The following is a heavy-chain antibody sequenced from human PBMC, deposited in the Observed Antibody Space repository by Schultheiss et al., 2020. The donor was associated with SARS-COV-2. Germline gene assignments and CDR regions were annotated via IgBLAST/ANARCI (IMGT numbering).Heavy chain of an antibody. CDR2: ISGSGGST. V-gene: IGHV3-23*01. CDR1: GFTFSSYA. J-gene: IGHJ6*03. D-gene: IGHD6-6*01. Sequence: GGSLRLSCAASGFTFSSYAMSWVRQAPGKGLEWVSAISGSGGSTYYADSVKGRFTISRDNSKNTLYLQMNSLRAEDTAVYYCAKLIGSSPNYYYYYMDVWGKGTTVTVSS. CDR3: AKLIGSSPNYYYYYMDV.